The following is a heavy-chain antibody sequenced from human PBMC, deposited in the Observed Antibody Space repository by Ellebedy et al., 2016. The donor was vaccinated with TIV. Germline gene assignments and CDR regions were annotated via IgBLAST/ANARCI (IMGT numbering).Heavy chain of an antibody. J-gene: IGHJ4*02. V-gene: IGHV3-33*01. D-gene: IGHD6-13*01. Sequence: GESLKISXAASGFTFSTTGMHWVRQAPGKGLEWVAVIRSDGDTKFYADSVKGRFTISRDTVKNILFLEMSSLRAEDTAVYYCARDADRTTVAGFDIWGQGALVTVSS. CDR2: IRSDGDTK. CDR3: ARDADRTTVAGFDI. CDR1: GFTFSTTG.